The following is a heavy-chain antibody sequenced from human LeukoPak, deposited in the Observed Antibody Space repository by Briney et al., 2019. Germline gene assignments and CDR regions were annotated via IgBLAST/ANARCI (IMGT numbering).Heavy chain of an antibody. D-gene: IGHD4-17*01. CDR3: ARALPDYGGNSFDY. Sequence: PSQTLSLTCTVSGGSISSGGYNWSWIRQHPGKGLEWIGYIYYSGSTYYNPSLKSRVTISVDTSKNQFSLKLSSVTAADTAVYYCARALPDYGGNSFDYWGQGTLVTVSS. CDR1: GGSISSGGYN. J-gene: IGHJ4*02. V-gene: IGHV4-31*03. CDR2: IYYSGST.